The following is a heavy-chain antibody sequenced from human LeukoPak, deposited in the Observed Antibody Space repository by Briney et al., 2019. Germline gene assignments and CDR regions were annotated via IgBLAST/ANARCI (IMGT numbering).Heavy chain of an antibody. CDR3: AKSWSGYYHYYMDV. V-gene: IGHV3-30*02. CDR2: IGNDGTNR. J-gene: IGHJ6*03. D-gene: IGHD3-3*01. CDR1: GFSFRTYA. Sequence: GGSLRLSCAASGFSFRTYAMHWDRQAPGKGLEWVASIGNDGTNRNHVDSVKGRFTISRDNSKNTVFLQMDSLRPEDTAIYYCAKSWSGYYHYYMDVWGTGTTVTVSS.